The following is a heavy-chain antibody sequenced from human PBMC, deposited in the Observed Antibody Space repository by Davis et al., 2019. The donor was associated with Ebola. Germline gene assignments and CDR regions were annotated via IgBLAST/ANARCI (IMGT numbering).Heavy chain of an antibody. J-gene: IGHJ3*02. CDR2: ISAYNGNT. V-gene: IGHV1-18*04. Sequence: ASVKVSCKTSGYTFTGYYMHWVRQAPGQGLEWMGWISAYNGNTNYAQKLQGRVTMTTDTSTSTAYMELNSLSSDDTALYYCARVSGPATIFPVGDAFDMWGQGTMVTVSS. CDR3: ARVSGPATIFPVGDAFDM. D-gene: IGHD2-2*01. CDR1: GYTFTGYY.